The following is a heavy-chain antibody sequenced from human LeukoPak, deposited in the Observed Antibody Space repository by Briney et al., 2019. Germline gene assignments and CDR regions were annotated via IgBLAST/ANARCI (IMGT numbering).Heavy chain of an antibody. D-gene: IGHD3-9*01. Sequence: SVRVSCKASGGTFSSYAISWVRQAPGQGLEWMGGIIPIFGTANYAQKFQGRVTITADKSTSTAYMELSSLRSEDTAVYYCSILTGNPYAFDIWGQGTMVTVSS. CDR2: IIPIFGTA. CDR3: SILTGNPYAFDI. CDR1: GGTFSSYA. J-gene: IGHJ3*02. V-gene: IGHV1-69*06.